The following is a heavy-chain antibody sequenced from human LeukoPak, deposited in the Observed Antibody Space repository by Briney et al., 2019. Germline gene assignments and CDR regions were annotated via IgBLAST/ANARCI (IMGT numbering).Heavy chain of an antibody. Sequence: ASVKVSCKASGYTFTSYGISWVRQAPGQGLEWMGWISAYNGNTNYAQKLQGRVTMTTDTSTSTAYMELRSLKSDDTAVYYCARARIVVVPAAILPLDWDQGTLVTVSS. CDR3: ARARIVVVPAAILPLD. V-gene: IGHV1-18*01. J-gene: IGHJ4*02. CDR1: GYTFTSYG. CDR2: ISAYNGNT. D-gene: IGHD2-2*02.